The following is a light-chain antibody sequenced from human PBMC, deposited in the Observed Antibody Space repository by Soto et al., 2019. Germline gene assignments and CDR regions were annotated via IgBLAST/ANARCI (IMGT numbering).Light chain of an antibody. Sequence: DIQMTQSPSTLSASVGDTVTITCRASQSISTWLAWYQQKPGKAPKLLIYKASSLESGVPSRFSGSGSGTEFTLTIRSLQPDDFATYYCQQYNNYPRTFGGGTKVEIK. CDR1: QSISTW. V-gene: IGKV1-5*03. CDR2: KAS. J-gene: IGKJ4*01. CDR3: QQYNNYPRT.